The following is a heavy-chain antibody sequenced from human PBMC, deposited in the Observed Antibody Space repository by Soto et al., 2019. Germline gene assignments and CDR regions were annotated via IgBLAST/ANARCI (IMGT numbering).Heavy chain of an antibody. Sequence: PSETLSLTFSVSGDSISTVDYFWAWVRQPPGQALEYIGYTYKSATTYYNPSFESRVAISLDTSKSQFSLNVTSLTAADTAVYFCARGRYCLTGRCFPNWFDSWGQGTLVTVSS. D-gene: IGHD2-15*01. CDR2: TYKSATT. J-gene: IGHJ5*01. CDR3: ARGRYCLTGRCFPNWFDS. V-gene: IGHV4-30-4*01. CDR1: GDSISTVDYF.